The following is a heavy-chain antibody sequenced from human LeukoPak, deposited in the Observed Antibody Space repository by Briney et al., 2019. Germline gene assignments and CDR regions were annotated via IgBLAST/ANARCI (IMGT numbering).Heavy chain of an antibody. D-gene: IGHD3-22*01. J-gene: IGHJ4*02. CDR3: TSEPRDSRFDFDY. CDR2: ISYDGSER. CDR1: GFTFSNYA. V-gene: IGHV3-30*04. Sequence: GKSLRLSCAASGFTFSNYAMHWVRQAPGQGLEWVAFISYDGSERYYADSAKGRFTISRDNSENTLYLQMNSLRAEDTALYYCTSEPRDSRFDFDYWGQGALVTVSS.